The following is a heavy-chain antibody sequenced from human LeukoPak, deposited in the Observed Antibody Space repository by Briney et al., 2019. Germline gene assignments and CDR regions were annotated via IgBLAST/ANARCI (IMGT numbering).Heavy chain of an antibody. CDR3: ARDGVNYYGSGKWFDP. Sequence: SETLSLTCTVSGGSISGYDWSWIRQAPGKGLEWIGYVHQSGCTNYNPSLRSRVTVSRDTSKNQFSLKLTSVTAADTAVYFCARDGVNYYGSGKWFDPWGQGTLVTVSS. J-gene: IGHJ5*02. CDR2: VHQSGCT. D-gene: IGHD3-10*01. CDR1: GGSISGYD. V-gene: IGHV4-59*01.